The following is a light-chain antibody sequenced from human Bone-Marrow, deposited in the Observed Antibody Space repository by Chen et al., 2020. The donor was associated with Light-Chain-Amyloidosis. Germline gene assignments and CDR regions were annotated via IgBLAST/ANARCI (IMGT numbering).Light chain of an antibody. V-gene: IGLV3-21*02. CDR1: NIGSTR. J-gene: IGLJ3*02. Sequence: SYVLTQPSSVSVAPGQTATIACGGTNIGSTRLHWYQQTPGQAPLLVVYDDSDRPSGIPERLSGSNSGNTATLTISRVEAGDEADYYCQVWDRSSDRPVFGGGTKLTVL. CDR3: QVWDRSSDRPV. CDR2: DDS.